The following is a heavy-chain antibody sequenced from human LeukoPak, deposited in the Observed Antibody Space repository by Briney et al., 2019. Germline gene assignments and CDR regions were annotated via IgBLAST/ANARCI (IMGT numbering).Heavy chain of an antibody. CDR2: IYYSGST. CDR1: GGSISRYY. CDR3: AREGSLYLPDY. D-gene: IGHD2-15*01. Sequence: SETLSLTCAVSGGSISRYYWSCIRQPPRKGLEWGGYIYYSGSTKYTPSLQCRVTISVATTKNQFSLKLSSVTAADTAVYYCAREGSLYLPDYRGQGTLGTGSS. J-gene: IGHJ4*02. V-gene: IGHV4-59*01.